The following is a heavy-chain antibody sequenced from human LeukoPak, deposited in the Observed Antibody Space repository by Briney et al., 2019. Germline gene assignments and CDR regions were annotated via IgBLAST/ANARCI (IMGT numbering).Heavy chain of an antibody. J-gene: IGHJ4*02. D-gene: IGHD6-6*01. V-gene: IGHV4-30-4*08. Sequence: SQTLSLTCTVSGGSISSGDYYWSWIRQPPGKGLEWIGYIYYSGSTYYNPSLKSRVTISVDTSKNQFPLKLSSVTAADTAVYYCARCHAARPVPFDYWGQGTLVTVSS. CDR2: IYYSGST. CDR1: GGSISSGDYY. CDR3: ARCHAARPVPFDY.